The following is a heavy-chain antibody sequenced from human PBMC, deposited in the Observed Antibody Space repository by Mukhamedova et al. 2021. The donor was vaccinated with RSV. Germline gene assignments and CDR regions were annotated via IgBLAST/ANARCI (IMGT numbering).Heavy chain of an antibody. CDR2: SGRT. J-gene: IGHJ4*02. CDR3: AGRNGYNFN. Sequence: SGRTNYNPSLKSRVTVSVDKSKDLFSLKVNSVTAADTAVYFCAGRNGYNFNWGQGALVTVSS. D-gene: IGHD5-24*01. V-gene: IGHV4-4*01.